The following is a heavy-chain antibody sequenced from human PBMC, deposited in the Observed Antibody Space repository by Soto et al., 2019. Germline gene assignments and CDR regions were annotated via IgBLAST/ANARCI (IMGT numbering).Heavy chain of an antibody. CDR2: ISSSSSTI. CDR1: GFTFSSYS. J-gene: IGHJ5*02. V-gene: IGHV3-48*02. Sequence: GGSLRLSCAASGFTFSSYSMNWVRQAPGKGPEWVSYISSSSSTIYYADSVKGRFTISRDNAKNSLYLQMNSLRDEDTAVYYCARESRFLEWLSLNWFDPRGQGTLVTVSS. D-gene: IGHD3-3*01. CDR3: ARESRFLEWLSLNWFDP.